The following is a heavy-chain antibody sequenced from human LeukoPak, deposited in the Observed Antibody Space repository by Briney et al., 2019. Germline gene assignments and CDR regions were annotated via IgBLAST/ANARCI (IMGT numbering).Heavy chain of an antibody. CDR3: ARPVTTVTHIDY. CDR2: IYYSGST. D-gene: IGHD4-17*01. V-gene: IGHV4-39*01. J-gene: IGHJ4*02. Sequence: SETLSLTCAVYGGSFSGYYWGWIRQPPGKGLEWIGSIYYSGSTYYNPSLKSRVTISVDTSNNQFSLKLSSVTAADTAVYYCARPVTTVTHIDYWGQGTLVTVSS. CDR1: GGSFSGYY.